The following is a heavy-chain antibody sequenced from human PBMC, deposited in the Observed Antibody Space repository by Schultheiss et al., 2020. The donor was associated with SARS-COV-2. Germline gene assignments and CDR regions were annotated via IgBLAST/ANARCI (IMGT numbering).Heavy chain of an antibody. CDR3: ASGIYYDSSGYSPS. CDR2: ISSSSSYI. CDR1: GFTVSSNY. D-gene: IGHD3-22*01. V-gene: IGHV3-21*01. Sequence: GGSLRLSCAASGFTVSSNYMSWVRQAPGKGLEWVSSISSSSSYIYYADSVKGRFTISRDNAKNSLYLQMNSLRAEDTAVYYCASGIYYDSSGYSPSWGQGTLVTVSS. J-gene: IGHJ4*02.